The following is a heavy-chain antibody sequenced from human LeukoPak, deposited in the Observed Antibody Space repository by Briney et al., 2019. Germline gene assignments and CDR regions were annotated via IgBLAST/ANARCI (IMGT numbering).Heavy chain of an antibody. CDR1: GYTFTGYY. Sequence: ASVKVSCKASGYTFTGYYMHWVRQAPGQGLEWMGWINPNSGGTNYEQKFQGRVTITADESTSTAYMELSSLRSEDTAVYYCARDRYYYDSSGYYDYWGQGTLVTVSS. D-gene: IGHD3-22*01. CDR2: INPNSGGT. V-gene: IGHV1-2*02. J-gene: IGHJ4*02. CDR3: ARDRYYYDSSGYYDY.